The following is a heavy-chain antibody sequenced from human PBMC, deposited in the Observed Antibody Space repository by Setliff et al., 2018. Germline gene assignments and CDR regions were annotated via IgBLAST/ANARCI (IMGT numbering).Heavy chain of an antibody. J-gene: IGHJ4*02. D-gene: IGHD1-1*01. V-gene: IGHV4-39*01. CDR2: IYYRGDT. CDR3: ARTGTYRYFDS. Sequence: NPSETLSLTCTVSGASLSSGTYYWGWIRQPPGKGLEWIGRIYYRGDTYYNASLKSRLTISVDTSKNQFSLNLRSVTAAETAVYYCARTGTYRYFDSWGQGTLVTVSS. CDR1: GASLSSGTYY.